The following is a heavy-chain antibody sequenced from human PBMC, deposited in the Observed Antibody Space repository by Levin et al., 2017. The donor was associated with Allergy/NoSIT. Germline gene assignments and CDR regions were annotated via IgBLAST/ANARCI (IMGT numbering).Heavy chain of an antibody. CDR2: MNPNSGNT. D-gene: IGHD1-26*01. J-gene: IGHJ6*02. V-gene: IGHV1-8*01. CDR3: ATQKWERLRSYSYYGMDV. CDR1: GYTFTNYD. Sequence: GGSLRLSCKASGYTFTNYDINWVRQATGQGLEWMGWMNPNSGNTGYAQKFQGRVTLTRTSSISTAYMELSSLTSEDTAVYYCATQKWERLRSYSYYGMDVWGQGITVTVSS.